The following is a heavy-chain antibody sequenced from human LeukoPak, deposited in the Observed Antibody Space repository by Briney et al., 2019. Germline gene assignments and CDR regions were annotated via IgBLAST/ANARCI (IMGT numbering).Heavy chain of an antibody. CDR3: ARGYCYNTNCYCDY. Sequence: GGSLRLSCAASGFTVSSNYMSWVRQAPGKGLEWVSVIYSGGNTYYADSVKGRFTISRDNSKNTLYLQMNSLRAEDTAVYYCARGYCYNTNCYCDYWGQGTLVTVSS. D-gene: IGHD2-2*01. V-gene: IGHV3-53*01. J-gene: IGHJ4*02. CDR2: IYSGGNT. CDR1: GFTVSSNY.